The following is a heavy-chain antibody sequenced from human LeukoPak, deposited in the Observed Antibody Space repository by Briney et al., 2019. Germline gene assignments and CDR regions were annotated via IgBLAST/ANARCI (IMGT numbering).Heavy chain of an antibody. CDR2: INPSGGST. CDR1: GYTFTSYY. Sequence: ASVKVSCKASGYTFTSYYMHWVRQAPGQGLEWMGIINPSGGSTSYAQKFQGRVTMTRDTSTSTVYMELSSLRSEDTAVYYCARGDEGYCSSTSCQGWFDPWGQGTLVTVSS. D-gene: IGHD2-2*01. J-gene: IGHJ5*02. CDR3: ARGDEGYCSSTSCQGWFDP. V-gene: IGHV1-46*01.